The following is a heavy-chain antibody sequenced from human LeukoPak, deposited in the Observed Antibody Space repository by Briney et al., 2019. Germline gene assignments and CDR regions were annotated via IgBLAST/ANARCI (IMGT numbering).Heavy chain of an antibody. CDR1: GGSFSGYY. V-gene: IGHV4-34*01. J-gene: IGHJ4*02. Sequence: SETLSLTCAVYGGSFSGYYWSWIRQPPGKGLEWIGEINHSGGTNYNPSLKSRVTISVDTSKNQFSLKLSSVTAADTAVYYCAREDYGDALFDYWGQGTLVTVSS. D-gene: IGHD4-17*01. CDR3: AREDYGDALFDY. CDR2: INHSGGT.